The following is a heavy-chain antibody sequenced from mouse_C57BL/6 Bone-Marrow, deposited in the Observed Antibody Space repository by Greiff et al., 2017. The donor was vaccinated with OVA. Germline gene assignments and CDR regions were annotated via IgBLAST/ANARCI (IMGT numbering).Heavy chain of an antibody. CDR2: INPNNGGT. D-gene: IGHD2-3*01. Sequence: EVKLQQSGPELVKPGASVKISCKASGYTFTDYYMNWVKQSHGKSLEWIGDINPNNGGTSYNQKFKGKATLTVDKSSSTAYMELRSLTSEDSAVYYCAREDGYYGWFAYWGQGTLVTVSA. V-gene: IGHV1-26*01. CDR3: AREDGYYGWFAY. CDR1: GYTFTDYY. J-gene: IGHJ3*01.